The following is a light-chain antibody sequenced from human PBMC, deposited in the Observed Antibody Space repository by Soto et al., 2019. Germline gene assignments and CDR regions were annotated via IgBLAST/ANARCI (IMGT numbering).Light chain of an antibody. CDR1: NSNIESNT. CDR2: SNN. V-gene: IGLV1-44*01. J-gene: IGLJ2*01. Sequence: LTQPPSASGTPGQRVTISCSGSNSNIESNTVNWYQQLPGTAPKLLIYSNNQRPSGVPDRFSGSKSGTSASLAISGLQSDDEADYYCAAWDDSLNGHVVFGGGTKLTVL. CDR3: AAWDDSLNGHVV.